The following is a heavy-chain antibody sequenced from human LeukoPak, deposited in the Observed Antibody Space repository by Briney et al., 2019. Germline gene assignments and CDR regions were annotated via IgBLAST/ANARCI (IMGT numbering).Heavy chain of an antibody. Sequence: ASVKVSCKASGYTFTSYDINWVRQATGQGLEWMGWMNPNSGNTGYAQKFQGRVTMTTDTSTSTAYMELRSLRSDDTTVYYCTRDLQRRSSGWLTAEAGDYWGQGTLVTVSS. CDR2: MNPNSGNT. J-gene: IGHJ4*02. V-gene: IGHV1-8*01. CDR3: TRDLQRRSSGWLTAEAGDY. CDR1: GYTFTSYD. D-gene: IGHD6-19*01.